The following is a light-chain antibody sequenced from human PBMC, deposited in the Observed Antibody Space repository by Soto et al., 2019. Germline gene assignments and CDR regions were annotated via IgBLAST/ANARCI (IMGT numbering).Light chain of an antibody. V-gene: IGKV1-39*01. CDR2: AAS. CDR3: QKSYNTPIN. CDR1: ETISNY. Sequence: DIQITHSPSSLSVSVVDRVTITFLASETISNYLNWYQQKPGRAPKLLVYAASSLQSGVPSRFTGSGSGTHFTLTISGLQPADFATYYCQKSYNTPINFGQGTRLEIK. J-gene: IGKJ5*01.